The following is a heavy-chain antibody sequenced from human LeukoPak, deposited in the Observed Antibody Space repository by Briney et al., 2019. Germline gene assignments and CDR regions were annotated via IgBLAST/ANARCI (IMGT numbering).Heavy chain of an antibody. D-gene: IGHD4-17*01. V-gene: IGHV1-69*13. J-gene: IGHJ6*03. Sequence: SVKVSCKASGGTFSSYAISWVRQAPGQGLEWMGGIIPIFGTANYAQKFQGRVTITADESTSTAYMELSSLRSEDTAVYYCARVRLIGTVTTLGTYYYYYMDVWGKGTTVTVSS. CDR3: ARVRLIGTVTTLGTYYYYYMDV. CDR1: GGTFSSYA. CDR2: IIPIFGTA.